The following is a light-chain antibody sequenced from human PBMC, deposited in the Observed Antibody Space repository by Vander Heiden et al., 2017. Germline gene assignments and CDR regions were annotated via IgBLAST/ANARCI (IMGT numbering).Light chain of an antibody. CDR3: QQYSSYSLFT. Sequence: DIQMTQSPSTLSASVRDRVTITCRASQNINSWLAWYQQKPGQAPNLLIYKASSLESGVPSRFSGSGSGTEFTLTISCLQPDDYATYFCQQYSSYSLFTFGPGTKVDL. CDR1: QNINSW. J-gene: IGKJ3*01. V-gene: IGKV1-5*03. CDR2: KAS.